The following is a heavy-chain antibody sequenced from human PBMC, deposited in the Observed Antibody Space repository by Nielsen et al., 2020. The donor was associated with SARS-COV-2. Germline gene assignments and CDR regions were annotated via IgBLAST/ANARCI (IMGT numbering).Heavy chain of an antibody. V-gene: IGHV3-30*02. D-gene: IGHD2-2*01. CDR3: ASDSNSYNYYYYYGMDV. J-gene: IGHJ6*02. Sequence: GGSLRLSCAASGFTFSSYGMHWVRQAPGKGLEWVAVIWYDGSNKYYADSVKGRFTISRDNSKNTLNLQMNSLRAEDTAVYYCASDSNSYNYYYYYGMDVWGQGTTVTVSS. CDR2: IWYDGSNK. CDR1: GFTFSSYG.